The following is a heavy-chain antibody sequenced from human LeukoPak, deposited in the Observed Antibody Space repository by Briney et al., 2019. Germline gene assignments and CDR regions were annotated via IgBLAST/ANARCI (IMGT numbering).Heavy chain of an antibody. J-gene: IGHJ4*02. CDR1: GGSISSGGYY. CDR2: ISGSGGST. V-gene: IGHV3-23*01. CDR3: AKDRVYSGSYYNYFDY. D-gene: IGHD1-26*01. Sequence: ETLSLTCTVSGGSISSGGYYWSWVRQAPGKGLEWVSAISGSGGSTYYADSVKGRFTISRDNSKNTLYLQMNSLRAEDTAVYYCAKDRVYSGSYYNYFDYWGQGTLVTVSS.